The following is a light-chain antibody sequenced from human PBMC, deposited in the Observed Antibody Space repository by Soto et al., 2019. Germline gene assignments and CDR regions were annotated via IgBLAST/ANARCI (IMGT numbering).Light chain of an antibody. CDR1: SSNIGSNY. V-gene: IGLV1-47*01. CDR2: RSS. CDR3: AAWDDSLGANYV. Sequence: QSVLTQPPSASGTPGQRVTISCSGSSSNIGSNYVYWYQRLPGTAPKLLIYRSSQRPSGVPDRFSGSKSGTSASLAISVLRSEDEADYYCAAWDDSLGANYVFGTGTKLTVL. J-gene: IGLJ1*01.